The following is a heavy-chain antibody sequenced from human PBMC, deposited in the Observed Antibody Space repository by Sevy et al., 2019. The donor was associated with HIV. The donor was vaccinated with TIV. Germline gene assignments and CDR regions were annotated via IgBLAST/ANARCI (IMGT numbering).Heavy chain of an antibody. CDR1: VGSISSGSHY. D-gene: IGHD3-3*01. CDR3: ARGSDYYGFYFDY. Sequence: SETLSLTCTVSVGSISSGSHYWSWIRQHPGKGLEWIGFISYSGTTYYNPSLKGRVTISVDTSKNQFSLKLSSVTAADTAVYYCARGSDYYGFYFDYWGQGTLVTVSS. CDR2: ISYSGTT. V-gene: IGHV4-31*02. J-gene: IGHJ4*02.